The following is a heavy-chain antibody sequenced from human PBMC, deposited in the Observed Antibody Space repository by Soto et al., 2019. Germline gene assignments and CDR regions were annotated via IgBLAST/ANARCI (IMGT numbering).Heavy chain of an antibody. CDR2: IYHSGFT. D-gene: IGHD5-12*01. CDR1: GGSVNTAGHY. J-gene: IGHJ4*02. V-gene: IGHV4-61*03. CDR3: ARGDMVVTGFFDF. Sequence: SETLSLTCSVSGGSVNTAGHYWNWIRQSPGKSLEWIGHIYHSGFTKYNPSLQSRVTISIDASKGHFSLKLTSVTAADTAVYYCARGDMVVTGFFDFWGQGTLVTVSS.